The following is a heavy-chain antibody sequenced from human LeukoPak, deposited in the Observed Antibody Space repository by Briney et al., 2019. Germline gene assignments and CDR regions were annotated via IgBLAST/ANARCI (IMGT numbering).Heavy chain of an antibody. D-gene: IGHD3-10*01. J-gene: IGHJ4*02. Sequence: SETLSLTCTVSGGSISSSNYYWGWIRQPPGKGLEWIGSIYYSGSTYYNPSLKSRVTISVDTSKNQFSLKLSSVTAADTAVYYCARTSGERITMVRGVTNFDYWGQGTLVTVSS. CDR1: GGSISSSNYY. V-gene: IGHV4-39*07. CDR2: IYYSGST. CDR3: ARTSGERITMVRGVTNFDY.